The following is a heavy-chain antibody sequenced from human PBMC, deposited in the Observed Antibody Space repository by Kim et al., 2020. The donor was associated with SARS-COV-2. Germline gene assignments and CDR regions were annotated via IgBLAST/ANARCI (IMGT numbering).Heavy chain of an antibody. V-gene: IGHV5-51*01. CDR3: AREAVAVKAFDI. D-gene: IGHD6-19*01. J-gene: IGHJ3*02. Sequence: RYSPSLQGQVTISADKSISTAYLQWSSRKASDTAMYYCAREAVAVKAFDIWGQGTMVTVSS.